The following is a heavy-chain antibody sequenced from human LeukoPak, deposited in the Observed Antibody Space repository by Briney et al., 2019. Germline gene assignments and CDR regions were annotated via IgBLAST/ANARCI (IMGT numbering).Heavy chain of an antibody. D-gene: IGHD6-19*01. V-gene: IGHV3-23*01. CDR3: ARKGAVAATVDY. CDR1: GFTFSSYG. Sequence: GGSLRLSCAASGFTFSSYGMSWVRQAPGKGLEWVSAISGSGGSTYYADSVKGRFTISRDNSKNTLYLQMNSLRAEDTAVYYCARKGAVAATVDYWGQGTLATVSS. CDR2: ISGSGGST. J-gene: IGHJ4*02.